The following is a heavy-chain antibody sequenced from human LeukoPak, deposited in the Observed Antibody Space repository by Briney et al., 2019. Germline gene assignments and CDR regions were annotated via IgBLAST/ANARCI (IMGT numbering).Heavy chain of an antibody. CDR3: ARDSGSYSGVDY. J-gene: IGHJ4*02. V-gene: IGHV3-11*06. CDR1: GFTFSYYY. CDR2: ISSSSSYT. D-gene: IGHD1-26*01. Sequence: GGSLRLSCAASGFTFSYYYMSWIRQAPGKGLEWVSYISSSSSYTNYADSVKGRFTISRDNAKNSLYLQMNSMRAEDTAVYYCARDSGSYSGVDYWGQGTLVTVSS.